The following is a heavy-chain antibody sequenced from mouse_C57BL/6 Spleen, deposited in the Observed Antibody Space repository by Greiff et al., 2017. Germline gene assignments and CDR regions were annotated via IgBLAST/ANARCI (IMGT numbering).Heavy chain of an antibody. J-gene: IGHJ2*01. Sequence: EVKVVESGGGLVQPGGSLSLSCAASGFTFTDYYMSWVRQPPGKALEWLGFIRNKANGYTTEYSASVKGRFTISRDNSQSILYLQMNALRAEDSATYYCARYESSGYYFDYWGQGTTLTVSS. CDR1: GFTFTDYY. CDR3: ARYESSGYYFDY. D-gene: IGHD3-2*02. CDR2: IRNKANGYTT. V-gene: IGHV7-3*01.